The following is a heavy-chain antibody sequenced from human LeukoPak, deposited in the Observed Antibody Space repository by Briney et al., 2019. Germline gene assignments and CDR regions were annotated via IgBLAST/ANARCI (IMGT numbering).Heavy chain of an antibody. V-gene: IGHV3-11*04. Sequence: PGGSLRLSCAASGFVFSDSYMSWIRQAPGKGLQWLSDISTRGNSIHYADSVRGRFSISRDNTKNSLFLQMNNLSAEDTAVYYCATLRGDYFDDWGQGTLVTVSS. CDR3: ATLRGDYFDD. CDR1: GFVFSDSY. CDR2: ISTRGNSI. J-gene: IGHJ4*02. D-gene: IGHD4-17*01.